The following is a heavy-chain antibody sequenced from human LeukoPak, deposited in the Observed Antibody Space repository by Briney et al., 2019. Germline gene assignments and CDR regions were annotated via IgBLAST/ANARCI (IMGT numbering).Heavy chain of an antibody. CDR2: IYTSGST. V-gene: IGHV4-4*07. D-gene: IGHD4-17*01. J-gene: IGHJ4*02. CDR1: GGSISSYY. Sequence: SETLSLTCTVSGGSISSYYWSWIRQPAGKGLEWIGRIYTSGSTNYNPSLKSRVTISVDTSKNQFSLKLSSVTAADTAVYYCARDQKGYGDYVPTDYWGQGTLVTVSS. CDR3: ARDQKGYGDYVPTDY.